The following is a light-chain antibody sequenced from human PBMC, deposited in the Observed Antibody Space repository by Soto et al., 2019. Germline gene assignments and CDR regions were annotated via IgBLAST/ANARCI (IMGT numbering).Light chain of an antibody. CDR1: QSLLHSNGYNY. J-gene: IGKJ4*01. V-gene: IGKV2-28*01. Sequence: DMVMTQSPLSLPVTPGEPASISCRSSQSLLHSNGYNYLDWYLQKPGQSPQLLIYLGSNRASGVPDRFSGSGSGTDFTLKISRVEAEDVGVYYCMQALQTLLTFGGGTKVDIK. CDR3: MQALQTLLT. CDR2: LGS.